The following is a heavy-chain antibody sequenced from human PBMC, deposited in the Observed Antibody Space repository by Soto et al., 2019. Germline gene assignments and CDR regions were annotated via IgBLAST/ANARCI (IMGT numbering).Heavy chain of an antibody. CDR2: IIGSGGRT. Sequence: EVQLLESGGGLVQPGWSLRLSCAASGFTFSSYAMSWVRQAPGKGLEWVSAIIGSGGRTYYADSVKGRFTISRANSKNTLYLQMNSLRVEDTAVYYCAKDRIMGSTTFWGMDVWGQGTTVTVSS. V-gene: IGHV3-23*01. D-gene: IGHD3-16*01. CDR1: GFTFSSYA. CDR3: AKDRIMGSTTFWGMDV. J-gene: IGHJ6*02.